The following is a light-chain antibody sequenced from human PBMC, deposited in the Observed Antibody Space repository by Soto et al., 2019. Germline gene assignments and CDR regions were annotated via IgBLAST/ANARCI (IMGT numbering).Light chain of an antibody. V-gene: IGLV1-40*01. J-gene: IGLJ2*01. CDR2: GNN. CDR3: QSYDTDLRGVV. Sequence: QLVLTQPPSVSGAPGQRVTISCTGSSSNIESGYEVHWYQQLPGTAPKLLIYGNNNRPSGVPDRFSGSKSGTSASLAITGLQAEDEADYYCQSYDTDLRGVVFGAGTKLTVL. CDR1: SSNIESGYE.